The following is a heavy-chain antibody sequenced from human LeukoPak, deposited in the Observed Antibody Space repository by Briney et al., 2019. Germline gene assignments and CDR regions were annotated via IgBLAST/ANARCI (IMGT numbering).Heavy chain of an antibody. J-gene: IGHJ3*02. Sequence: GGSLRLSCAASGFTFSNALMSWVRQAPGKGLEWVGRIKSTSDGGTIDYAAPVKGRFTISRDDSKNTLYLQMNSLKTEDTAVYYCTTDLEYSSSLGAFDIWGQGTMVTVSS. CDR2: IKSTSDGGTI. V-gene: IGHV3-15*01. D-gene: IGHD6-6*01. CDR3: TTDLEYSSSLGAFDI. CDR1: GFTFSNAL.